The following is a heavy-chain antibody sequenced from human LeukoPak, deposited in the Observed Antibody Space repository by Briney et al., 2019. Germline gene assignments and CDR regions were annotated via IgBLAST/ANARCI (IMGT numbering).Heavy chain of an antibody. J-gene: IGHJ3*02. Sequence: GESLKISCTGSGYSFTSYWIGWVREMPGKGLEWVWIIYPGASDTSYSQSFQGQVTISADKSISTAYLQWSSLKASDTAMYYCARPITMIVVDDAFDIWGQGTMVTVSS. CDR2: IYPGASDT. V-gene: IGHV5-51*01. CDR1: GYSFTSYW. CDR3: ARPITMIVVDDAFDI. D-gene: IGHD3-22*01.